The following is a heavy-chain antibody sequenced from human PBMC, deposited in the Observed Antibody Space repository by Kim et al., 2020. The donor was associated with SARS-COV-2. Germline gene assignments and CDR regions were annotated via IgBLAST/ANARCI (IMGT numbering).Heavy chain of an antibody. CDR1: GFTFSSYG. Sequence: GGSLRLSCAASGFTFSSYGMHWVRQAPGKGLEWVAVIWYDGSNKYYADSVKGRFTISRDNSKNTLYLQMNSLRAEDTAVYYCAKDLLWFGELLFPPDGMDVWGQGTTVTVSS. J-gene: IGHJ6*02. D-gene: IGHD3-10*01. CDR3: AKDLLWFGELLFPPDGMDV. V-gene: IGHV3-33*06. CDR2: IWYDGSNK.